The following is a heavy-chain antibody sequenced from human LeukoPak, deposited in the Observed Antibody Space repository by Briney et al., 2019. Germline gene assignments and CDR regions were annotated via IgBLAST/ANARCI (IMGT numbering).Heavy chain of an antibody. D-gene: IGHD6-19*01. CDR2: INHSGST. Sequence: SETLSLTCAVYGGSFSGYYWSWIRQPPGKGLEWIGEINHSGSTNYNPSLKSRVTISVDTSKNQFSLKLSSVTAADTAVYYCASLQWLVSPFDYWGQGTLVTVSS. CDR1: GGSFSGYY. V-gene: IGHV4-34*01. J-gene: IGHJ4*02. CDR3: ASLQWLVSPFDY.